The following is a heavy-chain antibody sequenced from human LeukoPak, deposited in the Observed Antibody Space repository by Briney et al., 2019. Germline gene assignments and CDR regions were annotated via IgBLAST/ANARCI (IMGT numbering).Heavy chain of an antibody. D-gene: IGHD3-3*01. Sequence: ASVKVSCKASGYTFTGYYMHWVRQAPGQGLEWMGWINPNSGGTNYAQKFQGRVTMTRDTSTSTAYMELSRLRSDDTAVYYCARDPRFLGWFPKYNWFDPWGQGTLVTVPS. CDR3: ARDPRFLGWFPKYNWFDP. CDR2: INPNSGGT. V-gene: IGHV1-2*02. CDR1: GYTFTGYY. J-gene: IGHJ5*02.